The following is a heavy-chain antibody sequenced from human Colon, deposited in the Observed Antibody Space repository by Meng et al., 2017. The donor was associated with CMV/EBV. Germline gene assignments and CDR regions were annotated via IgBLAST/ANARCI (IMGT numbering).Heavy chain of an antibody. CDR2: ISDNGRNK. V-gene: IGHV3-30*19. CDR1: GFTFSSYG. Sequence: GGSLRLSGTASGFTFSSYGMHGVRQAPGKGLDGVAVISDNGRNKYHADSVKGRFAISRANSENTLFLQMTSLRDEDTAVYYCARQTNSYDPLWGSYRYMEYWGQGAMVTVSS. J-gene: IGHJ4*02. CDR3: ARQTNSYDPLWGSYRYMEY. D-gene: IGHD3-16*02.